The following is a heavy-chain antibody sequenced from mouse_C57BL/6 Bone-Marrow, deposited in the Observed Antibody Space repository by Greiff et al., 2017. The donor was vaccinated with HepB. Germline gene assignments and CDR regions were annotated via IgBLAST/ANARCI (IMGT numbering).Heavy chain of an antibody. D-gene: IGHD1-1*01. CDR2: IYPGDGDT. V-gene: IGHV1-82*01. CDR1: GYAFSSSW. CDR3: ARFYGSGPWFAT. Sequence: QVQLKESGPELVKPGASVKISCKASGYAFSSSWMNWVKQRPGKGLEWIGRIYPGDGDTNYNGKFKGKATLTADKSSSTAYMQLSSLTSEDSAVYFCARFYGSGPWFATGAKGLWSLSLQ. J-gene: IGHJ3*01.